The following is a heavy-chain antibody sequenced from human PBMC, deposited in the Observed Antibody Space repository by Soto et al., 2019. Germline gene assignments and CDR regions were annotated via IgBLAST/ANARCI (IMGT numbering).Heavy chain of an antibody. V-gene: IGHV3-15*07. CDR3: TPLALKYSSGWYEFSD. Sequence: EVQLVESGGGLVKPGVSLRLSCAASGFTFGNVWMNWVREAPGQGLEWVARIKSKTDGGTTDYAAPVKGRFTISRDESKNTLYLQMNSLKTEDTAVYYCTPLALKYSSGWYEFSDWGQGTLVTVSS. J-gene: IGHJ4*02. D-gene: IGHD6-19*01. CDR2: IKSKTDGGTT. CDR1: GFTFGNVW.